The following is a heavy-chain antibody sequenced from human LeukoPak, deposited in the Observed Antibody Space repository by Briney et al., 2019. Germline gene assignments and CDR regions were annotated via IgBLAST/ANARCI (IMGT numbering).Heavy chain of an antibody. CDR1: GFTFSSYA. Sequence: GGSLRLSCAASGFTFSSYAMSWVRQAPGKGLEWVSAISGNAGSTYYADSVKGRFTISRDNSKDTLYLQMNSLRAEDTAIYYCAKDQNMVATAPFDCWGQGTLVTVSS. D-gene: IGHD5-12*01. V-gene: IGHV3-23*01. CDR3: AKDQNMVATAPFDC. CDR2: ISGNAGST. J-gene: IGHJ4*02.